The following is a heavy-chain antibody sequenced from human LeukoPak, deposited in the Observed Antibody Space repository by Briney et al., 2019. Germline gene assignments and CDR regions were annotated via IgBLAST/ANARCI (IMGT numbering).Heavy chain of an antibody. CDR2: MNPNSGNT. CDR3: ARVLWYYDSTYGMDV. J-gene: IGHJ6*02. CDR1: GYTFTSYD. D-gene: IGHD3-22*01. V-gene: IGHV1-8*01. Sequence: ASVKVSCKSSGYTFTSYDINWVRQATGQGLEWMGWMNPNSGNTGYAQKFQGRVTMTRNTSISTAYMELSIFRSEDSAVYYCARVLWYYDSTYGMDVWGQGTTVT.